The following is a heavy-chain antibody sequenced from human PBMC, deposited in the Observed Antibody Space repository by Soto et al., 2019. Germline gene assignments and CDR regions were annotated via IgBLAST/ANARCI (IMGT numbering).Heavy chain of an antibody. D-gene: IGHD2-2*01. CDR3: ARGGGCSTSTCFGF. J-gene: IGHJ4*02. V-gene: IGHV4-34*01. Sequence: QVQLRQWGAGLLKPSEPLSLTCAVYGGSFSIYNWTWIRQPPGKGLEWIGEINYDGTTNYNPSLNSRVTMSVDTSNNHLSLRLKSVTAADTAVYYCARGGGCSTSTCFGFWGQGTLVTVSS. CDR2: INYDGTT. CDR1: GGSFSIYN.